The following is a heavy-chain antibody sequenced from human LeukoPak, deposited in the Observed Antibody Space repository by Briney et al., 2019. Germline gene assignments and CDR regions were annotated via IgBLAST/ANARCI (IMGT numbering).Heavy chain of an antibody. CDR2: ISAYNGNT. J-gene: IGHJ4*02. V-gene: IGHV1-18*01. Sequence: ASVKVSCKASGYTFTSYGISWVRQAPGQGLEWMGWISAYNGNTNYAQKLQGRVTMTTDTSTSTAYMELRSLRSDDTAVYYCARAYVSDDYDSSGYPIFDYWGQGTLVTVSS. CDR3: ARAYVSDDYDSSGYPIFDY. D-gene: IGHD3-22*01. CDR1: GYTFTSYG.